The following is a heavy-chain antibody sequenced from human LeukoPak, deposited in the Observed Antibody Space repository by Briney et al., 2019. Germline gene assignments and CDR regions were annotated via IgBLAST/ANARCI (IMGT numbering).Heavy chain of an antibody. CDR2: INSDGSST. J-gene: IGHJ4*02. Sequence: PGGSLRLSCAASGFTFSSYAMSWVRQAPGKGLVWVSRINSDGSSTSYADSVKGRFTISRDNAKNTLYLQMNSLRAEDTAVYYCARPYYYDSSGYYRSSFDYWGQGTLVTVSS. D-gene: IGHD3-22*01. CDR1: GFTFSSYA. V-gene: IGHV3-74*01. CDR3: ARPYYYDSSGYYRSSFDY.